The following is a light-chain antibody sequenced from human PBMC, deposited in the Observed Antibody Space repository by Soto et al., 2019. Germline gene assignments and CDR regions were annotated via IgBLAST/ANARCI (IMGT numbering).Light chain of an antibody. CDR1: HTISSSY. CDR2: GTS. CDR3: QQYVTSSPRT. J-gene: IGKJ1*01. Sequence: SVLTQSPGTLSLSPGERATLSCRASHTISSSYLAWHQQKPAQAPRLLMYGTSRRATGIPDRFSGSGSGTVFTLTITRLEPEDFAVYYCQQYVTSSPRTFGQGTKVDIK. V-gene: IGKV3-20*01.